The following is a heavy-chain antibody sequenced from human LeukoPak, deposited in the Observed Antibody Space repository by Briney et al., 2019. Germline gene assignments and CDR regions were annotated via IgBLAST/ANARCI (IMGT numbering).Heavy chain of an antibody. D-gene: IGHD4-17*01. V-gene: IGHV4-39*01. J-gene: IGHJ4*02. CDR1: GGSISSSSYY. Sequence: SETLSLTCTVSGGSISSSSYYWGWIRQPPGKGVEWIGSIYYSGSTYYNPSLKSRVTISVDTSKNQFSLKLSSVTAADTAVYYCARQRTDGDYHFDYWGQGTLVTVSS. CDR3: ARQRTDGDYHFDY. CDR2: IYYSGST.